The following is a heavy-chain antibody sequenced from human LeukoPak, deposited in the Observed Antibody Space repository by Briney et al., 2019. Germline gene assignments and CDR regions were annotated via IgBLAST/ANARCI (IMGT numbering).Heavy chain of an antibody. J-gene: IGHJ5*02. D-gene: IGHD3-10*01. CDR2: ISRSSSYI. V-gene: IGHV3-21*01. CDR1: GFTFSSYS. CDR3: WFDP. Sequence: GGSLRLSCAASGFTFSSYSMDWVRQAPGKGLEWVSSISRSSSYIYYADSVKGRFTISRDNGKNTVYYCARAVTYFYGSVTYDWFDPWGQGTLVTVSS.